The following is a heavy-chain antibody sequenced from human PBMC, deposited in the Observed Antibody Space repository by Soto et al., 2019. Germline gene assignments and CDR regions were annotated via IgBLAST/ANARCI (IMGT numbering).Heavy chain of an antibody. CDR2: IYYSGST. J-gene: IGHJ5*02. CDR3: ARVVPYSGSYWTFDP. Sequence: KSWETLSLTGTVSGGSISSYYWSWIRQPPGKGLEWIGYIYYSGSTNYNPSLKSRVTISVDTSKNQFSLKLSSVTAADTAVYYCARVVPYSGSYWTFDPWGQGTLVTVSS. V-gene: IGHV4-59*01. CDR1: GGSISSYY. D-gene: IGHD1-26*01.